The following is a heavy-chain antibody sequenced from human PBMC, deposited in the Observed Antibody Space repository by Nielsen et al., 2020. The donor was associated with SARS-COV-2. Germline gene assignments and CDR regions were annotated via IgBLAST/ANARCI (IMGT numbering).Heavy chain of an antibody. CDR1: GGSFSGYY. CDR2: INHSGST. CDR3: ARMQGDGGPVAGTTRDHIDY. V-gene: IGHV4-34*01. J-gene: IGHJ4*02. Sequence: GSLRLSCAVYGGSFSGYYWSWIRQPPGKGLEWIGEINHSGSTNYNPSLKSRVTISVDTSKNQFSLKLSSVTAADTAVYYCARMQGDGGPVAGTTRDHIDYWGQGTLVTVSS. D-gene: IGHD6-19*01.